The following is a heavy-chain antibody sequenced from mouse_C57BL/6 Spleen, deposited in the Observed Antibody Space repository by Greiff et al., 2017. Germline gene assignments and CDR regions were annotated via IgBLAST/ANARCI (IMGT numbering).Heavy chain of an antibody. CDR3: TVGSRPYYFDY. D-gene: IGHD1-1*01. CDR1: GFTFSNYW. J-gene: IGHJ2*01. CDR2: IRLKSDNYAT. Sequence: EVMLVESGGGLVQPGGSMKLSCVASGFTFSNYWMNWVRQSPEKGLEWVAQIRLKSDNYATHYAESVKGRFTISRDDSKSSVYLQMNNLRAEDTGIYYCTVGSRPYYFDYWGQGTTLTVSS. V-gene: IGHV6-3*01.